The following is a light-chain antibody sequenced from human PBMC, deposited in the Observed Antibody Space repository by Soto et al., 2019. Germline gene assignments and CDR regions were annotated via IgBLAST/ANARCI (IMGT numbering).Light chain of an antibody. J-gene: IGLJ1*01. CDR1: SSDVGGYDY. Sequence: QSVLTQPASVSGSPGQSITISCTGTSSDVGGYDYVSWYQLHPGKAPKLMVFEVSNRPSGVSYRFSGSKSGNTASLTISGLQAEDEADYFCSSYSISNDYLFGTGTKLTVL. CDR2: EVS. CDR3: SSYSISNDYL. V-gene: IGLV2-14*01.